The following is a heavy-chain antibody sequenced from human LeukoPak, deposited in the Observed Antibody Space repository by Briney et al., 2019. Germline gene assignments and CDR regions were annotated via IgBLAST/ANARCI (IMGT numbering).Heavy chain of an antibody. CDR3: AADSSGYYVLAFDI. CDR2: INHSGST. J-gene: IGHJ3*02. CDR1: GGSFSGYY. D-gene: IGHD3-22*01. Sequence: SETLSLICAVYGGSFSGYYWSWIRQPPGKGLEWIGEINHSGSTNYNPSLKSRVTISVDTSKNQFSLKLSSVTAADTAVYYCAADSSGYYVLAFDIWGQGTMVTVSS. V-gene: IGHV4-34*01.